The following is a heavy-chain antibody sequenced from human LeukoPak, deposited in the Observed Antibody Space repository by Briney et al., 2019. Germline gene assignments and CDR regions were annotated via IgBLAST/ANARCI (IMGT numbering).Heavy chain of an antibody. Sequence: SETLSLTCSVSGYSISSGYYWSWIRQPPGKGLEWIAYIYHHSGSTSYNLSLKSRVTISVDTSKNQFSLKLSSVTAADTAVYYCARGRGNTMILDWGQGTLVTVSS. CDR1: GYSISSGYY. CDR2: IYHHSGST. J-gene: IGHJ4*02. CDR3: ARGRGNTMILD. D-gene: IGHD3-22*01. V-gene: IGHV4-38-2*02.